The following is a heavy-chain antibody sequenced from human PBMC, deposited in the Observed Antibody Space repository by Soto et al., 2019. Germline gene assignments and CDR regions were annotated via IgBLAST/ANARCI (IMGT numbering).Heavy chain of an antibody. CDR3: ARADPDGSFGC. CDR2: ISYSGST. CDR1: GDTMSRHY. J-gene: IGHJ4*02. Sequence: PSETLSLTCTVSGDTMSRHYWTWLRQPPGKGLEWIGYISYSGSTYYNPSLKSRVTISAGTPRIQYSLKLSSVIAAATAVYHCARADPDGSFGCRGKGNLITVSS. D-gene: IGHD3-10*01. V-gene: IGHV4-59*11.